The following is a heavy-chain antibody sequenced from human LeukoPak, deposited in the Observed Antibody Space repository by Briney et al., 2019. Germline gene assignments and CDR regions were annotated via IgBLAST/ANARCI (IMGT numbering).Heavy chain of an antibody. Sequence: GASVKVSCKASGYTFTNYDINWVRQATGQGLEWMGWMNPNSGNTGYAQKFQGRVTMTRDTSTSTVYMELSSLRSEDTAVYYCANFYYYGMDVWGQGTTVTVSS. V-gene: IGHV1-8*01. CDR1: GYTFTNYD. CDR3: ANFYYYGMDV. J-gene: IGHJ6*02. CDR2: MNPNSGNT.